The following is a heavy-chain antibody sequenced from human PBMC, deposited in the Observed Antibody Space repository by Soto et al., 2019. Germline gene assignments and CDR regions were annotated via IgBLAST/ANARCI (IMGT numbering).Heavy chain of an antibody. D-gene: IGHD3-22*01. CDR1: GFSLSTSGVG. Sequence: SGPTLVNPTQTLTLTCTFSGFSLSTSGVGVGWIRQPPGKALEWLALIYWNDDKRYSPSLKSRLTITKDTSKNQVVLTMTNMDPVDTATYYCARGYYYDSSGYYYEDYFDYWGQGTLVTVS. J-gene: IGHJ4*02. V-gene: IGHV2-5*01. CDR2: IYWNDDK. CDR3: ARGYYYDSSGYYYEDYFDY.